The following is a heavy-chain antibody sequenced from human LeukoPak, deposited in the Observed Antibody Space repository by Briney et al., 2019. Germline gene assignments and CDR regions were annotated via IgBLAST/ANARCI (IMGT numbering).Heavy chain of an antibody. CDR1: GFTFSSYP. D-gene: IGHD3-9*01. CDR2: LSNDGGSK. V-gene: IGHV3-30*09. CDR3: ARDFFDWLLSYYFYTVDV. Sequence: GGSLRLSCAASGFTFSSYPMHWVRQAPGKGLEWVAVLSNDGGSKYYADSVKGRFAISRDNSKNTLYLQTNSLRAEDTAVYYCARDFFDWLLSYYFYTVDVWGQGTTVTVSS. J-gene: IGHJ6*02.